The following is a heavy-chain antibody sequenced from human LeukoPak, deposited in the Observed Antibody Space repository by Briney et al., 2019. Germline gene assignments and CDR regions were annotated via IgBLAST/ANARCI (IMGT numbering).Heavy chain of an antibody. D-gene: IGHD3-22*01. J-gene: IGHJ4*02. CDR3: TTAPYYDSSGFDY. Sequence: GGSLRLSCAASGFTFSSYAMSWVRQAPGKGLEWVSAISGSGGSTYYADSVKGRFTISRDNSKNTLYLQMNSLKTEDTAVYYCTTAPYYDSSGFDYWGQGTLVTVSS. CDR1: GFTFSSYA. V-gene: IGHV3-23*01. CDR2: ISGSGGST.